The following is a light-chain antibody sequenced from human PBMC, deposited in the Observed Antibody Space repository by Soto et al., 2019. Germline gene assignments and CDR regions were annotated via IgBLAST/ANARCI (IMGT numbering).Light chain of an antibody. Sequence: QSALTQPASVSGSPGQSITISCTGTSSDVGGYNYVSWYQQHPGKAPKLMIYDVSNRPSGVSNRCSGSKSGNTASLTISGRQAEDEADYYCSSYTSSSTLAVFGGGTKLTVL. J-gene: IGLJ2*01. V-gene: IGLV2-14*01. CDR1: SSDVGGYNY. CDR2: DVS. CDR3: SSYTSSSTLAV.